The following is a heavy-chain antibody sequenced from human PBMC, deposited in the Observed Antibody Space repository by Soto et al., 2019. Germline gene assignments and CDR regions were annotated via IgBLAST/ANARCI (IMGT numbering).Heavy chain of an antibody. CDR1: GFIFSSYS. J-gene: IGHJ4*02. V-gene: IGHV3-21*01. CDR3: ARDGTVGFDY. Sequence: EVQLVESGGGLVKPGGSLRLSCAASGFIFSSYSMNWVRQAPGKGLEWVSSISSSSSYIYYADSVKGRFTISRDNAKNSLYLQMNSLRAEDTAVYYCARDGTVGFDYWGQGTLVTVSS. D-gene: IGHD1-26*01. CDR2: ISSSSSYI.